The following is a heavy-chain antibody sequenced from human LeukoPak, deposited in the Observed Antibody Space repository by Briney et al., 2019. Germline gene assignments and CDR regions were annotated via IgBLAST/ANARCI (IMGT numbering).Heavy chain of an antibody. V-gene: IGHV3-7*01. CDR3: ARGGSRRFES. Sequence: PGGSLRLSCAASGFTFSSYWMGWVRQAPGKALEWVANIKQDGSEKYYVDSVKGRFTISRDNAKNSLYLQMNTLRVEDTAVYHCARGGSRRFESWGQGTLVTVSS. J-gene: IGHJ4*02. CDR2: IKQDGSEK. CDR1: GFTFSSYW. D-gene: IGHD3-10*01.